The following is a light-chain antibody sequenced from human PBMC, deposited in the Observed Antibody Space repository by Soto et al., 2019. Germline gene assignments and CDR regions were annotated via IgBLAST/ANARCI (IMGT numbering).Light chain of an antibody. Sequence: QLVLTQSSSASASLGSSVKVTCTLSSGHSSYTIAWHQQQPGKAPRFLMKLEGSGSYNKGSGVPDRFSGSSSGADRYLTISNLQFEDEADYYCETWDSNTRVIGGGTKLTVL. CDR1: SGHSSYT. CDR3: ETWDSNTRV. CDR2: LEGSGSY. J-gene: IGLJ2*01. V-gene: IGLV4-60*02.